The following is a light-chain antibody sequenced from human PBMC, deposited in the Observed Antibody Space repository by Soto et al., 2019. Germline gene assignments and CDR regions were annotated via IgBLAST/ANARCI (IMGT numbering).Light chain of an antibody. J-gene: IGKJ1*01. Sequence: DIVLTQSPDSLAVYLGERATINCKSSQSVLYSSNNKNYLAWYQQKPGQPPKLLISWASTREFGVPDRFSGSGSGTDFTLTISSLQAEDVAVYYCQQYYASPPRTFGQGTKVEIK. CDR2: WAS. V-gene: IGKV4-1*01. CDR1: QSVLYSSNNKNY. CDR3: QQYYASPPRT.